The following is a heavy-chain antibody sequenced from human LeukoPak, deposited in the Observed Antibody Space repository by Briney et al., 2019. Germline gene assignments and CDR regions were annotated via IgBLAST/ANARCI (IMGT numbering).Heavy chain of an antibody. V-gene: IGHV3-21*01. D-gene: IGHD3-10*01. CDR2: ISSSSSYI. J-gene: IGHJ4*02. Sequence: GGSLRLSCAASGFTFSSYSMNWVRQAPGKGLEWVSSISSSSSYIYYADSVKGRFTISRDNAKNSLYLQMNSLRAEDTAVYYCVKDSSSGSYFDYWGQGTLVTVSS. CDR3: VKDSSSGSYFDY. CDR1: GFTFSSYS.